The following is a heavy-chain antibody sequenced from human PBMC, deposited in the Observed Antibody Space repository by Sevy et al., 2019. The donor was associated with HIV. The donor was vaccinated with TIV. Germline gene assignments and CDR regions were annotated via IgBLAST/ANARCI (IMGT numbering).Heavy chain of an antibody. V-gene: IGHV3-33*01. CDR3: ARGPSLIVAGAAGYLDY. D-gene: IGHD2-21*01. CDR1: GFTFSSFG. CDR2: MWYDGNNK. J-gene: IGHJ4*02. Sequence: GGSLRLSCTASGFTFSSFGIHWVRQAPGKGLEWVALMWYDGNNKCYADSVKGRFTISRDSSKNTLYLQMNNLRAEDTAVYYCARGPSLIVAGAAGYLDYWGQGTLVTVSS.